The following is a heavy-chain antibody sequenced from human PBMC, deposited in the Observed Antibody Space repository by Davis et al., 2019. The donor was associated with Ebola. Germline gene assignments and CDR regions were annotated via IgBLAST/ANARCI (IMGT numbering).Heavy chain of an antibody. D-gene: IGHD7-27*01. CDR2: IYTSGST. J-gene: IGHJ4*02. V-gene: IGHV4-4*07. Sequence: SETLSLTCTVSGGSISSYYWSWIRQPAGKGLEWIGRIYTSGSTNYNPSLKSRVTISIDTSRNQFSLKLSSVTAADTAVYYCARDINWGFDYWGQGTLVTVSS. CDR3: ARDINWGFDY. CDR1: GGSISSYY.